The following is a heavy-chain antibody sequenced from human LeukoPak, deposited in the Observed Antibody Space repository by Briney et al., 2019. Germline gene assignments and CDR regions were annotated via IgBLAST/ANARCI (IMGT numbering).Heavy chain of an antibody. Sequence: PGGSLRLSCAAFSGFAMSWVRQAPGRGLEWVSAINGRGDDTYYPDSVKGPFTISRDNSNNTLYLQMNSLRAEDTAVYYCAKGHRSSSSFFDSWGQGILVTVYS. D-gene: IGHD6-19*01. CDR3: AKGHRSSSSFFDS. CDR2: INGRGDDT. V-gene: IGHV3-23*01. J-gene: IGHJ4*02. CDR1: SGFA.